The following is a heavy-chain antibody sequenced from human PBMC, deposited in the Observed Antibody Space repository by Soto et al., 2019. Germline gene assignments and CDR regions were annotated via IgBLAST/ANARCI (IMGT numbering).Heavy chain of an antibody. Sequence: GGSLRLSCAASGFTFADYGMYWVRQAPGKGLEWVAVISYDGSDKYYADIVKDRFTISKDNSKNTLFLQLSSLRAEDTAVYYCAKAYDSYFLDYWGEGTLVTVSS. CDR1: GFTFADYG. CDR3: AKAYDSYFLDY. D-gene: IGHD3-10*01. J-gene: IGHJ4*02. V-gene: IGHV3-30*18. CDR2: ISYDGSDK.